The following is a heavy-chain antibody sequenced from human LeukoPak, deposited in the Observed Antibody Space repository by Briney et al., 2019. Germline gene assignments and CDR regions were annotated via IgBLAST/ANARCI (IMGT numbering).Heavy chain of an antibody. V-gene: IGHV1-46*01. CDR1: GSPFTSYY. Sequence: ASVKFSCKASGSPFTSYYMHWVRQAPGQGLEWMGIINPSGGSTSYAQKFQGRVTMTRDMSTSTVYMELSSLRSEDTAVYYCARGFMIVVFGYFDYWGQGTLVTVSS. D-gene: IGHD3-22*01. J-gene: IGHJ4*02. CDR2: INPSGGST. CDR3: ARGFMIVVFGYFDY.